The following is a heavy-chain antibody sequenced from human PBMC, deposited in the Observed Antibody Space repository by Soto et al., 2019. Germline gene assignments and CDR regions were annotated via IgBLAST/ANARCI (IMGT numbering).Heavy chain of an antibody. V-gene: IGHV5-51*01. J-gene: IGHJ6*02. CDR2: IYPGDSDP. D-gene: IGHD3-10*01. CDR1: GYSFTNYW. Sequence: GESLKISCKGSGYSFTNYWIAWVRQMPGKGLEWMGIIYPGDSDPRYSPSLQGQVTMSVDKSISTAYLQWSSLKASDTATYFCARPIWFGELPSGMDVWGQGTTVTVSS. CDR3: ARPIWFGELPSGMDV.